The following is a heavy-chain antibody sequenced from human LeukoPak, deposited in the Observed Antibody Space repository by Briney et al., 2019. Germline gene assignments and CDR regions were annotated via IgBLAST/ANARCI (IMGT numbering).Heavy chain of an antibody. CDR2: INTNTENP. V-gene: IGHV7-4-1*02. D-gene: IGHD1-26*01. Sequence: ASVNVSCKASGYTFSSYGMNWVRQAPGQGLEWMGGINTNTENPTYAQGFTGRFVFSLDTSVSTAYLQISSLKAEDTAVYYCARRDHSGSYQISPGDFDYWGQGTLVTVSS. CDR1: GYTFSSYG. J-gene: IGHJ4*02. CDR3: ARRDHSGSYQISPGDFDY.